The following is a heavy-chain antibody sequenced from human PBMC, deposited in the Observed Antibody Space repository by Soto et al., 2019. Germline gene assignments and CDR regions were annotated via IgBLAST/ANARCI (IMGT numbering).Heavy chain of an antibody. Sequence: GGSLRLSCAASGFTFSSYATSWVRQAPGKGLEWVSAISGSGGSTYYADSVKGRFTISRDNSKNTLYLQMNSLRAEDTAVYYCAKVVTMIVVVSDAFDIWGQGTMVTVSS. CDR1: GFTFSSYA. CDR2: ISGSGGST. D-gene: IGHD3-22*01. V-gene: IGHV3-23*01. J-gene: IGHJ3*02. CDR3: AKVVTMIVVVSDAFDI.